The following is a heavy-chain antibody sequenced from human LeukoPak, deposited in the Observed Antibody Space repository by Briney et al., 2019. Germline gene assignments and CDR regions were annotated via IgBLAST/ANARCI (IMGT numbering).Heavy chain of an antibody. V-gene: IGHV3-23*01. Sequence: QPGRSLRLSCAASGFTFDDYAMHWVRQAPGKGLEWVSAISGSGGSTYYADSVKGRFTISRDNSKNTLYLQMNSLRAEDTAVYYCAKAPGGIVGYWGQGTLVTVSS. CDR3: AKAPGGIVGY. CDR1: GFTFDDYA. CDR2: ISGSGGST. J-gene: IGHJ4*02. D-gene: IGHD3-16*01.